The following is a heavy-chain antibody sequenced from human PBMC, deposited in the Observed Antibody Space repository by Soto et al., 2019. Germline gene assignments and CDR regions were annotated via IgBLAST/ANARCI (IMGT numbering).Heavy chain of an antibody. D-gene: IGHD4-4*01. V-gene: IGHV3-48*01. Sequence: GSLRLSCAASGFTFSSYSMNWVRQAPGKGLEWVSYISSSSSTIYYADSVKGRFTISRDNAKNSLYLQMSSLRSDDTAVYYCARNRATVSEMTYYYHYGMDVWGQGTTVTVSS. CDR2: ISSSSSTI. J-gene: IGHJ6*02. CDR1: GFTFSSYS. CDR3: ARNRATVSEMTYYYHYGMDV.